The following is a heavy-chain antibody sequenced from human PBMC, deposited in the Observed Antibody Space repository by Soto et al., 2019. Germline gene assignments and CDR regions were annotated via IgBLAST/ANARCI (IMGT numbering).Heavy chain of an antibody. CDR2: IYTSGST. CDR1: GGSISSYY. CDR3: ARQYYGSGSRYRMDV. Sequence: SETLSLTCPVSGGSISSYYWSWIRQPAGKGLEWIGRIYTSGSTNYNPSLKSRVTMSVDTSKNQFSLKLSSVTAADTAVYYCARQYYGSGSRYRMDVWGQGTKATVYS. D-gene: IGHD3-10*01. J-gene: IGHJ6*02. V-gene: IGHV4-4*07.